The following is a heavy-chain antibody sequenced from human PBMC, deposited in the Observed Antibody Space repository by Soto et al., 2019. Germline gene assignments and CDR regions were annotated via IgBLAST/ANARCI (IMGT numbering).Heavy chain of an antibody. CDR1: GYSFTSYW. Sequence: PGESLKISCKGSGYSFTSYWIGWVRQMPGIGLEWMGIIYPGDSDTRYSPSFQGQVTISADKSISTAYLQWSSLKASDTAMYYCARGRDSSGYYYPPFDYWGQGTLVTVSS. J-gene: IGHJ4*02. V-gene: IGHV5-51*01. CDR2: IYPGDSDT. CDR3: ARGRDSSGYYYPPFDY. D-gene: IGHD3-22*01.